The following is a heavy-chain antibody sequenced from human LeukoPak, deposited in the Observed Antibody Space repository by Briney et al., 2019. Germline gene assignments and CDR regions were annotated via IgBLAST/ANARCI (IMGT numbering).Heavy chain of an antibody. J-gene: IGHJ3*02. CDR1: GGSISSYY. V-gene: IGHV4-59*01. CDR2: IYYSGST. CDR3: ARSTKKTYYYDSSGYPDAFDI. Sequence: PSETLSLTCTVSGGSISSYYWSWIRQPPGKGLEWIGYIYYSGSTNYNPSLKSRVTISVDTSKNQFSLKLSSVTAADTAVYYCARSTKKTYYYDSSGYPDAFDIWGQGTMVTVSS. D-gene: IGHD3-22*01.